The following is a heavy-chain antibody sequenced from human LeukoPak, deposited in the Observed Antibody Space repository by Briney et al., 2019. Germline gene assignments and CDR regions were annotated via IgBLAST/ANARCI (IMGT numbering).Heavy chain of an antibody. V-gene: IGHV3-21*01. D-gene: IGHD3-22*01. J-gene: IGHJ4*02. CDR1: GFTLSSHS. CDR3: ARDLYDSGAYSSPIDY. CDR2: ISSSSSYI. Sequence: PGGSLRLSRAAYGFTLSSHSMNWVRQVPGKGLEWVSSISSSSSYIHSADSVKGRFTISRDNAKNSLYLQMNSLRAEDTAVYYCARDLYDSGAYSSPIDYWGQGTLVTVSS.